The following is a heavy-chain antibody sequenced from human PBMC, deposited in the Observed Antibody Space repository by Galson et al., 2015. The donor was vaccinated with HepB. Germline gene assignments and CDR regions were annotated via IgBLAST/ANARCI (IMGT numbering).Heavy chain of an antibody. D-gene: IGHD5-12*01. CDR2: INPNSGGT. J-gene: IGHJ4*02. CDR3: ARDVAEYTGSDQGSRDS. V-gene: IGHV1-2*06. Sequence: SVKVSCKASGYTFTVYYMHWVRQAPGQGLEWMGRINPNSGGTNYAQKFQGRVTMTRDTSITTVYMELSSLTSGDTAVYYCARDVAEYTGSDQGSRDSWGQGTLVTVSS. CDR1: GYTFTVYY.